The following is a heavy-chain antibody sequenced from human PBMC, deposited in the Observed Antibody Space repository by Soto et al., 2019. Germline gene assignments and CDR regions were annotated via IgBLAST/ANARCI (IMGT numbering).Heavy chain of an antibody. Sequence: QVQLQESGPGLVKPSQTLSLTCTVSGGSISSGGYYWSWIRQHPGKGLEWIGYIYYSGSTYYNPSLKGRVTISVDTSKNQFSLKLSSVTAADTAVYYCARIRGYYYDSSGYYYVGEEIDYWGQGTLVTVSS. V-gene: IGHV4-31*03. J-gene: IGHJ4*02. D-gene: IGHD3-22*01. CDR3: ARIRGYYYDSSGYYYVGEEIDY. CDR1: GGSISSGGYY. CDR2: IYYSGST.